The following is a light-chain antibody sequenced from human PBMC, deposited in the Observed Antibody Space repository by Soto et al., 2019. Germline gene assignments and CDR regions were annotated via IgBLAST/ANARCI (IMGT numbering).Light chain of an antibody. CDR1: QSVSRNY. CDR2: AAT. J-gene: IGKJ1*01. CDR3: QQYGSSHRT. V-gene: IGKV3-20*01. Sequence: EIVLTQSPGTLSLSPGERATLSCRASQSVSRNYLAWYQQKPGQAPRLLIYAATSRITGIPDRFSASGSGTDFTLTISRLEPEDFAVYHCQQYGSSHRTFGQGTKVEVK.